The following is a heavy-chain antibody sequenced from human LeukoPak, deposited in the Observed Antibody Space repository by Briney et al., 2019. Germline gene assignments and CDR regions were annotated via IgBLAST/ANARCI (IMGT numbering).Heavy chain of an antibody. Sequence: ASVKVSCKAFGYTFTSNYMHWVRQAPGQGLEWMGWINPNSGGTNYAQKFQGRVTMTRDTSISTAYMELSRLRSDDTAVYYCARDYDSSSWYVFDYWGQGTLVTVSS. CDR2: INPNSGGT. D-gene: IGHD6-13*01. CDR3: ARDYDSSSWYVFDY. V-gene: IGHV1-2*02. J-gene: IGHJ4*02. CDR1: GYTFTSNY.